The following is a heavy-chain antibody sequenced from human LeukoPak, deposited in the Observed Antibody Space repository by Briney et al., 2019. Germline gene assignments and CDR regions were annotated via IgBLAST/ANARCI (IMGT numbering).Heavy chain of an antibody. CDR3: IRQFGGLIDY. CDR1: GFTVSSNY. D-gene: IGHD3-10*01. Sequence: GGSLRLSCVASGFTVSSNYMSWVRQAPGKGLEWVSVIYSGGSTYYADSVKGRFTISRDNSKNTAYLQMNSLKTEDTAVYYCIRQFGGLIDYWGQGTLVTVSS. CDR2: IYSGGST. V-gene: IGHV3-66*04. J-gene: IGHJ4*02.